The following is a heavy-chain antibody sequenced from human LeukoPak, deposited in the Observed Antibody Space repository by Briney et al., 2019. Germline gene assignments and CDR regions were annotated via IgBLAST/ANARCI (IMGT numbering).Heavy chain of an antibody. CDR1: GSTFSSYS. J-gene: IGHJ4*02. CDR3: AKGRGSSTSCYDY. CDR2: VSGSGGDT. V-gene: IGHV3-23*01. D-gene: IGHD2-2*01. Sequence: GGSLRLSCAASGSTFSSYSMNWVRQAPGKGLEWVSTVSGSGGDTNYADSVKGRFTISRDNSKNTLYLHMNSLRAEDTAVYYCAKGRGSSTSCYDYRGQGSLVAVSA.